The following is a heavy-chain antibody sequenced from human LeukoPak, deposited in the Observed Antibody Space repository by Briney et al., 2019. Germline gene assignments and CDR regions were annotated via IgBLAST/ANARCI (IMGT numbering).Heavy chain of an antibody. Sequence: GGSLRLSCAASGFTVSSNYMSWVRQAPGKGLEWVSVIYSGGSTYYADSVKGRFTISRDNSKNTLYPQMNSLRAEDTAVYYCARSGHYDSSGYFPYYFDYWGQGTLVTVSS. V-gene: IGHV3-53*01. CDR3: ARSGHYDSSGYFPYYFDY. CDR2: IYSGGST. J-gene: IGHJ4*02. CDR1: GFTVSSNY. D-gene: IGHD3-22*01.